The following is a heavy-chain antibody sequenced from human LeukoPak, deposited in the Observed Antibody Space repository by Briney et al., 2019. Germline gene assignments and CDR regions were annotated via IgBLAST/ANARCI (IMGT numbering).Heavy chain of an antibody. V-gene: IGHV3-30*03. Sequence: GGSLRLSCAASGFTFSNHAMHWVRQAPGKGLEWVALIAYDGDNEYYADSVKGRFTTSRDNSKNALYLQMNSLRAEDTAMYFCARDPRAFGSSSPFDYWGQGTLITVSS. CDR3: ARDPRAFGSSSPFDY. D-gene: IGHD6-6*01. J-gene: IGHJ4*02. CDR1: GFTFSNHA. CDR2: IAYDGDNE.